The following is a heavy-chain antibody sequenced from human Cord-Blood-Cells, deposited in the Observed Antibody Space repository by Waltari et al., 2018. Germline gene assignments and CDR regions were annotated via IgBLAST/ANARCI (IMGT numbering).Heavy chain of an antibody. CDR1: GYTFTGHH. Sequence: QVQLVQSGAEVKKPGASVKVSCQASGYTFTGHHMHWVRQAPGQWLEWMGWINPNSGGTNYAQKFQGRVTMTRDTSISTAYMELSRLRSDDTAVYYCARDQPNYDAFDIWGQGTMVTVSS. D-gene: IGHD4-4*01. CDR2: INPNSGGT. V-gene: IGHV1-2*02. CDR3: ARDQPNYDAFDI. J-gene: IGHJ3*02.